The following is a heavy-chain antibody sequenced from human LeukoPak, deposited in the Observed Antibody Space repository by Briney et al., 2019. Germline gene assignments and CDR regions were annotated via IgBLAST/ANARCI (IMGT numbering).Heavy chain of an antibody. CDR2: IYYSGST. D-gene: IGHD1-26*01. J-gene: IGHJ4*02. Sequence: SETLSLTCTVSGGSISSYYWSWIRQPPGKGLEWIGYIYYSGSTNYNPSLKSRVTISVDTSKNQFSLKLSSVTAADTAVYYCARGRATKRSFDYWGQGTLVTVSS. V-gene: IGHV4-59*08. CDR3: ARGRATKRSFDY. CDR1: GGSISSYY.